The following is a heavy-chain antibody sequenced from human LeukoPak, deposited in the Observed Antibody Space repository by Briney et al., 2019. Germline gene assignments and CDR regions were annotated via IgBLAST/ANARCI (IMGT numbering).Heavy chain of an antibody. D-gene: IGHD3-10*01. Sequence: SETLSLTCAVYGGSFSGYYWSWIRQPPGKGLEWIGEINHSGSTNYNPSLKSRVTISVDTSKNQFSLKLSSVTAADTAVYYCASGYYGSGTNWFDPWGQGTLVTVSS. CDR3: ASGYYGSGTNWFDP. V-gene: IGHV4-34*01. J-gene: IGHJ5*02. CDR2: INHSGST. CDR1: GGSFSGYY.